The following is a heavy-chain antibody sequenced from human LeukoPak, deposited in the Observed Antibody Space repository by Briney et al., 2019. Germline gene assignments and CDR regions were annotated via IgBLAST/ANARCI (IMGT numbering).Heavy chain of an antibody. CDR3: AREHDYSDY. Sequence: PSETLSLTCTVSGGSISSGNYFWNWIRQPAGKKLEWIGRIYSSGSTNYNPSLQSRVTISADTSKNQVSLRLTSVTAADTAVYYCAREHDYSDYWGQGTLVTVSS. V-gene: IGHV4-61*02. J-gene: IGHJ4*02. CDR2: IYSSGST. CDR1: GGSISSGNYF.